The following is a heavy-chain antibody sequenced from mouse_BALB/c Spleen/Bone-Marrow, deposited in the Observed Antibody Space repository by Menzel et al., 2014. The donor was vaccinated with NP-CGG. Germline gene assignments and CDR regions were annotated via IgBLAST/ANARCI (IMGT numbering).Heavy chain of an antibody. V-gene: IGHV1-4*02. CDR1: GYTFTTYT. J-gene: IGHJ2*01. CDR2: INPRSGYT. CDR3: AREDTITAYFDY. D-gene: IGHD1-1*01. Sequence: QVQLQQSAAELARPGASVKMSCKTSGYTFTTYTVHWIKQRPGQGLEWIGYINPRSGYTDYNQSLKDKTTLTADKSSSTAYMQLSSLTSEDSAVYYCAREDTITAYFDYWGQGTTLTVSS.